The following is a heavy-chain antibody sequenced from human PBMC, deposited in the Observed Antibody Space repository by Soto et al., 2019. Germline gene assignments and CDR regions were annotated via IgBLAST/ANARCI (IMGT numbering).Heavy chain of an antibody. CDR1: GYTFTSYG. CDR3: ARVDGVTIFGLVRYYYYYMDV. D-gene: IGHD3-3*01. J-gene: IGHJ6*03. V-gene: IGHV1-18*01. Sequence: QVQLVQSGAEVKKPGASVKVSCKASGYTFTSYGISWVRQAPGQGLEWMGWISAYNGNTNYAQKLQGRVTMTTDTSTSKASMELRSLRSDDTAVYYCARVDGVTIFGLVRYYYYYMDVCGKGTTVTVSS. CDR2: ISAYNGNT.